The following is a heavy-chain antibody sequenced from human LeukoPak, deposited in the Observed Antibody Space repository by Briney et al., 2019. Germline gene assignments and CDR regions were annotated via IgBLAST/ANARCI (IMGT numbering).Heavy chain of an antibody. J-gene: IGHJ4*02. D-gene: IGHD6-19*01. CDR3: AASPHRAGNFDY. CDR2: IVVGSGNT. CDR1: GFTFTSSA. Sequence: ASVKVSCKASGFTFTSSAMQWVRQARGQRLEWIGWIVVGSGNTNYAQKFQERVTITRDMSTSTAYMELSSLRSEDTAVYYCAASPHRAGNFDYWGQGTLVTVSS. V-gene: IGHV1-58*02.